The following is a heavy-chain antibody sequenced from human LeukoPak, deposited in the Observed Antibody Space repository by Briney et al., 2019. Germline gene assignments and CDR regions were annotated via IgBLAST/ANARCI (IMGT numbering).Heavy chain of an antibody. J-gene: IGHJ6*02. CDR3: AREGDPRGELLGHYYYYGMDV. Sequence: SETLSLTCIVSGGSISSSSYYWGWIRQPPGKGLEWIGSIYYSGSTYYNPSLKSRVTISVDTSKNQFSLKLSSVTAADTAVYYCAREGDPRGELLGHYYYYGMDVWGQGTTVTVSS. V-gene: IGHV4-39*02. D-gene: IGHD1-26*01. CDR2: IYYSGST. CDR1: GGSISSSSYY.